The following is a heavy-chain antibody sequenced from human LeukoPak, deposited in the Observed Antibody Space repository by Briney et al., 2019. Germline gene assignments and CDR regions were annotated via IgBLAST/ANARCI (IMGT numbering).Heavy chain of an antibody. Sequence: SETLSLTCTVSGGSISSYYWSWIRQPPGKGLEWIGYIYYSGNTNYNPSLKSRVTISVDTSKNQFSLKLSSVTAADTAVYYCAREGNDFWSGFYRWGQGTLVTVSS. CDR3: AREGNDFWSGFYR. D-gene: IGHD3-3*01. CDR1: GGSISSYY. V-gene: IGHV4-59*01. CDR2: IYYSGNT. J-gene: IGHJ4*02.